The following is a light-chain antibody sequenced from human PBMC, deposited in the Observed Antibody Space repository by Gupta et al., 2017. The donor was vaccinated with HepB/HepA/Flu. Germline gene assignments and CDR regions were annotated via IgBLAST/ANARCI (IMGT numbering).Light chain of an antibody. Sequence: PGTLSSSPGERVTLSCRASQSVSSSYLAWYQQKPGQAPRLLIYGASNRATGIPDRFSGSGSGTDFTLTISRLEPEDFAVYYCQQDGSSPCTFGQGTKMEIK. CDR3: QQDGSSPCT. CDR1: QSVSSSY. J-gene: IGKJ2*02. CDR2: GAS. V-gene: IGKV3-20*01.